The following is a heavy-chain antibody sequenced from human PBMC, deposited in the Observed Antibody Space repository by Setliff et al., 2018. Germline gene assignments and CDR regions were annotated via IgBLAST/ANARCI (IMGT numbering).Heavy chain of an antibody. J-gene: IGHJ4*02. CDR3: AREVWQIYDNDNSWSGYSDH. D-gene: IGHD3-3*01. CDR2: ISSGSLII. Sequence: LRLSCAASGITFSIYSMNWVRQAPGKGPEWVSYISSGSLIIYYADSVKGRFTISRDNAKNSVYLQMNSLRAEDTALYYCAREVWQIYDNDNSWSGYSDHWGQGTLVTVSS. CDR1: GITFSIYS. V-gene: IGHV3-48*01.